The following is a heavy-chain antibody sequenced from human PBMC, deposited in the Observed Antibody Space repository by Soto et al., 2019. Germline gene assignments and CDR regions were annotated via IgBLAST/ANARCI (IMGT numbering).Heavy chain of an antibody. D-gene: IGHD2-2*01. Sequence: EVQLLESGGGLAQPGGSLRLSCAASGFTLSSYPMSWVRQAPGQGLEWVSGIVASGGITYYADSVKGRFTTSRDGSKKTLDLPLARRLAQEPAVYYWASRSAVTIIVVYDSWGQARLVTVSS. CDR3: ASRSAVTIIVVYDS. V-gene: IGHV3-23*01. CDR2: IVASGGIT. CDR1: GFTLSSYP. J-gene: IGHJ5*01.